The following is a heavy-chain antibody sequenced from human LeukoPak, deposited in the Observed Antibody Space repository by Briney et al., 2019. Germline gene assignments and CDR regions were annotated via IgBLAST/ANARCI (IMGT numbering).Heavy chain of an antibody. CDR2: IYYSGST. CDR3: ARPRYYYDSSGPGWFFDL. D-gene: IGHD3-22*01. J-gene: IGHJ2*01. CDR1: GFTFSSYA. Sequence: PGGSLRLSCAASGFTFSSYAMSWVRQAPGKGLEWIGYIYYSGSTNYNPSLKSRVTISVDTSKDQFSLKLSSVTAADTAVYYCARPRYYYDSSGPGWFFDLWGRGTLVTVSS. V-gene: IGHV4-59*08.